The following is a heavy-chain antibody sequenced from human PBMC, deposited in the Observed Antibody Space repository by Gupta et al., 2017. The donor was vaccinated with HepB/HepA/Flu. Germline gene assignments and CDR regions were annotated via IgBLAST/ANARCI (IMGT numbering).Heavy chain of an antibody. V-gene: IGHV2-5*01. Sequence: ASGPTLVKPTQTLTLTCTFSGFSLSTSGVGVGWIRQPPGKALEWLALIYWNDDKRYSPSLKSRLTITKATPKNQVVLTMTNMDLVDAATYCAAHITTGHLREGDAIGIWGQGTRVTVSS. J-gene: IGHJ3*02. D-gene: IGHD1-1*01. CDR3: AHITTGHLREGDAIGI. CDR2: IYWNDDK. CDR1: GFSLSTSGVG.